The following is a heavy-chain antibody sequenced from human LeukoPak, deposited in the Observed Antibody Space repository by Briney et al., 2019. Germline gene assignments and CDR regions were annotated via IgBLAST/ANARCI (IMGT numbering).Heavy chain of an antibody. CDR2: IYYSGST. J-gene: IGHJ1*01. Sequence: SETLSLTCTVSGGSISSSSCYWGWIRQPPGKGLEWIGSIYYSGSTYYNPSLKSRVTISVDTSKNQFSLKLSSVTAADTAVYYCAIARTVRLLWFGELGGEYFQHWGQGTLVTVSS. CDR1: GGSISSSSCY. CDR3: AIARTVRLLWFGELGGEYFQH. D-gene: IGHD3-10*01. V-gene: IGHV4-39*01.